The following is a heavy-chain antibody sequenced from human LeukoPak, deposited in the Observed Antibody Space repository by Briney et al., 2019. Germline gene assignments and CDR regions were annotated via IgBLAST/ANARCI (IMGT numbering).Heavy chain of an antibody. CDR2: MNPNSGNP. CDR3: ARVELDYYYYGMDV. V-gene: IGHV1-8*01. J-gene: IGHJ6*02. CDR1: GYTLTSYD. Sequence: ASAKVSCTASGYTLTSYDINWVRQATGQGLEWMGWMNPNSGNPGYAQKLQVRVTMSRNSSISTAYMELSSLRSGDTAVYYCARVELDYYYYGMDVWGQGTTVTVSS. D-gene: IGHD1-7*01.